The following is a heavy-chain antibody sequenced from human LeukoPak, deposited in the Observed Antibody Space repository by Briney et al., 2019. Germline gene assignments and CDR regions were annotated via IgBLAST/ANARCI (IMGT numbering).Heavy chain of an antibody. J-gene: IGHJ4*02. CDR1: GYTFTGYY. D-gene: IGHD3-3*01. V-gene: IGHV1-24*01. Sequence: ASVKVSCKASGYTFTGYYMHWVRQAPGKGLEWMGGFDPEDGETIYAQKFQGRVTMTEDTSTDTAYMELSSLRSEDTAVYYCATHFWSTAPYFDYWGQGTLVTVSS. CDR2: FDPEDGET. CDR3: ATHFWSTAPYFDY.